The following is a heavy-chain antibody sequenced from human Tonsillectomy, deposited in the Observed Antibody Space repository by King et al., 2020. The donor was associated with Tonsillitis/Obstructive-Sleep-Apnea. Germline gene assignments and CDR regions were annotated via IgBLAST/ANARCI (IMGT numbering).Heavy chain of an antibody. V-gene: IGHV5-51*01. CDR2: IYPGDSDT. CDR3: ARQNEILTGYYVLDY. J-gene: IGHJ4*02. CDR1: GYSFTSYW. D-gene: IGHD3-9*01. Sequence: QLVQSGAEVKKPGESLKISCKGSGYSFTSYWIGWVRQMPGKGLEWMGIIYPGDSDTRYRPSFQGQVTISADKSISTAYLQWSSLKASDTAMYYCARQNEILTGYYVLDYWGQGTLVTVSS.